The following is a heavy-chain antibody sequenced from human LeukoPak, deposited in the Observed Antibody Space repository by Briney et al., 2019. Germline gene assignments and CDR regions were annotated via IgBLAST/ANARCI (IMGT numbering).Heavy chain of an antibody. Sequence: ASVKVSCKASGYTFTGYYMHWVRQAPGQGLEWMGRINPNSGGTNYAQKFQGRVTMTRDTSISTAYMELSRLRSDDTAVYYCARDSRRDSSGYSIDYWGQGTLVTVSS. CDR3: ARDSRRDSSGYSIDY. CDR1: GYTFTGYY. J-gene: IGHJ4*02. V-gene: IGHV1-2*06. D-gene: IGHD3-22*01. CDR2: INPNSGGT.